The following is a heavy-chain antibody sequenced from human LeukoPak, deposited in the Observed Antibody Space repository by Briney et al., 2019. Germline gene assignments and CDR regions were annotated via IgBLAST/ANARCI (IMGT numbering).Heavy chain of an antibody. V-gene: IGHV4-38-2*02. D-gene: IGHD3-10*01. CDR3: ASSYTVRGVIWEDY. Sequence: SETLSLTCTVSGYSISSGYYWGWIRQSPGKGLEWLGSIYQSGNTYYNPSLKSRVTISIDTSKNQISLKLSSVTAADTAVYYCASSYTVRGVIWEDYWGQGTLVTVSS. CDR1: GYSISSGYY. CDR2: IYQSGNT. J-gene: IGHJ4*02.